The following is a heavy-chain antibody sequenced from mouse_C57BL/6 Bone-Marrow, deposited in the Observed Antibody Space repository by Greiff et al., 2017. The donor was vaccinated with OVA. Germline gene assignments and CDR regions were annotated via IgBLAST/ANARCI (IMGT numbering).Heavy chain of an antibody. CDR2: IYPGNSDT. Sequence: EVQLQQSGTVLARPGASVKMSCKTSGYTFTSYWMHWVKQRPGQGLEWIGAIYPGNSDTSYNQKFKGKAKLTAVTSASTAYMELSSLTNEDSAVYYCTRIYYSNYEYFDVWGTGTTVTVSS. J-gene: IGHJ1*03. CDR1: GYTFTSYW. CDR3: TRIYYSNYEYFDV. D-gene: IGHD2-5*01. V-gene: IGHV1-5*01.